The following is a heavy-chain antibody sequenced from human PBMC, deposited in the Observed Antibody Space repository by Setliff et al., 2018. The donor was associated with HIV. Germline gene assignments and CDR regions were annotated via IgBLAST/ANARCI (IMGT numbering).Heavy chain of an antibody. Sequence: SETLSLTCTVSGGSISISDWSWIRQPPGKGLEWIGGIYTSGNTNYDPSLKSRVTISVDTSKNQFSLKLASVTAADTAVYFCARRSDWFDPWGQGTLVTVSS. CDR2: IYTSGNT. CDR3: ARRSDWFDP. CDR1: GGSISISD. V-gene: IGHV4-4*09. J-gene: IGHJ5*02.